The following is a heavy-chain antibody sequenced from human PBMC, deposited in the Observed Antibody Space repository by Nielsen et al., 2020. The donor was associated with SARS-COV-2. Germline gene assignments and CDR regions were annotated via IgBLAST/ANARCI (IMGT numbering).Heavy chain of an antibody. D-gene: IGHD5-12*01. CDR2: IYYSGST. V-gene: IGHV4-30-4*01. Sequence: SETLSLTCTVSGGSISSGDYYWSWIRQPPGKGLEWIGYIYYSGSTYYNPSLKSRVTISVDTSKNQFSLKLSSVTAADTAVYYCARNSGYDDYYYGMDVWGQGTTVTVSS. CDR1: GGSISSGDYY. J-gene: IGHJ6*02. CDR3: ARNSGYDDYYYGMDV.